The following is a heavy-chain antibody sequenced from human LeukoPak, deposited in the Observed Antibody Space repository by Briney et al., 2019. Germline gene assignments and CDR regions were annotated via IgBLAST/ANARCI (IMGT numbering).Heavy chain of an antibody. CDR2: IYPGGSDT. V-gene: IGHV5-51*01. J-gene: IGHJ5*02. CDR3: ARRLGGTAGIWLDP. D-gene: IGHD1-14*01. Sequence: GESLKISCKGSGYIFTSNWIGWVRQMPGKGLEWMGIIYPGGSDTRYSPSFQGQVTMSVDTSINTAYLQWSSLKASDSAIYYCARRLGGTAGIWLDPWGQGTLVTVSS. CDR1: GYIFTSNW.